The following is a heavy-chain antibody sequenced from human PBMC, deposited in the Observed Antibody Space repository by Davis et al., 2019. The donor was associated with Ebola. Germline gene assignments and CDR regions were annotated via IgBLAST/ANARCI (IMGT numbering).Heavy chain of an antibody. CDR2: INHSGST. J-gene: IGHJ4*02. D-gene: IGHD2-2*01. Sequence: MPSETLSLTCTVSGGSISSYYWSWIRQPPGKGLEWIGEINHSGSTNYNPSLKSRVTISVDTSKNQFSLKLSSVTAADTAVYYCARGRGDCSSTSCSYLYYFDYWGQGTLVTVSS. CDR1: GGSISSYY. CDR3: ARGRGDCSSTSCSYLYYFDY. V-gene: IGHV4-34*01.